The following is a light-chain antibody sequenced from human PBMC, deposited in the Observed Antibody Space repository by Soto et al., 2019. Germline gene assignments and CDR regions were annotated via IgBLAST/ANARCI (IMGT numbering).Light chain of an antibody. CDR3: HQYNNWPPYT. V-gene: IGKV3-15*01. Sequence: EIVMTQSPATLSVFPGERATLSCRASQSISTNLAWYQQKPGRAPRLLIYGASARATGIPARFSGSGSGTEFTLTISRLQSEDFAVYCCHQYNNWPPYTFGQGTKREIK. J-gene: IGKJ2*01. CDR2: GAS. CDR1: QSISTN.